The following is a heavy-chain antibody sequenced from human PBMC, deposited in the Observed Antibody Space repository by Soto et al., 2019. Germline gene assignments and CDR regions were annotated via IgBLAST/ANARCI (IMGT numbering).Heavy chain of an antibody. CDR3: ARPYYFISGYFGVRQDGIAV. D-gene: IGHD3-22*01. CDR1: GGSLSSIIYY. Sequence: SETLSLTCTVSGGSLSSIIYYLGRLRQPPGKGQEWIGSIYYSGSTYYNPSLKSRVTISVDTSKNQFSLKLSSVTAADTAVYYCARPYYFISGYFGVRQDGIAVWGRGTT. J-gene: IGHJ6*01. CDR2: IYYSGST. V-gene: IGHV4-39*01.